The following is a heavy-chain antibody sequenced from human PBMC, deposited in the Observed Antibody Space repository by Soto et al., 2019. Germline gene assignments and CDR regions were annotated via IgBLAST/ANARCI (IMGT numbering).Heavy chain of an antibody. J-gene: IGHJ6*02. CDR2: IIPIFGTA. V-gene: IGHV1-69*13. CDR1: GGTFSSYA. CDR3: ARNYVLRFLEWSTAPYGMDV. D-gene: IGHD3-3*01. Sequence: SVKVSCKASGGTFSSYAISWVRQAPGQGLEWMGGIIPIFGTANYAQKFQGRVTITADESTSTAYMELSSLRSEDTAVYYCARNYVLRFLEWSTAPYGMDVWGQGTTVTVSS.